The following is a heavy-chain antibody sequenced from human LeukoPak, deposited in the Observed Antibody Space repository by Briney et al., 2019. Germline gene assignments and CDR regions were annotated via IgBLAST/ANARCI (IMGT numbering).Heavy chain of an antibody. D-gene: IGHD6-19*01. CDR1: GLTFSSYE. CDR2: ISTSGDSL. J-gene: IGHJ4*02. V-gene: IGHV3-48*03. CDR3: ARMPVAGQYSDF. Sequence: PGGSLRLSCAASGLTFSSYEMNWVRQAPGEGLEWVSYISTSGDSLYYADSVKGRFTMSRDNARNSLYLQMNSLRAEDTAIYYCARMPVAGQYSDFWGQGSLVTVSS.